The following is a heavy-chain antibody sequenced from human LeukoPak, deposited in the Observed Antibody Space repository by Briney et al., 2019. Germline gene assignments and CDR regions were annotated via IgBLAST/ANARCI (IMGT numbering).Heavy chain of an antibody. D-gene: IGHD3-3*01. CDR1: GYTFTDYY. V-gene: IGHV1-2*02. Sequence: ASVKVSCKASGYTFTDYYMHWVRQAPGQGFEWMGWINPNDGDTNYAQKFQGRVTMTRDTSISTAHMEVSRLRSEDTALYYCAKGQGTFLEPSFDSWGPGTLVTVSS. CDR3: AKGQGTFLEPSFDS. J-gene: IGHJ4*02. CDR2: INPNDGDT.